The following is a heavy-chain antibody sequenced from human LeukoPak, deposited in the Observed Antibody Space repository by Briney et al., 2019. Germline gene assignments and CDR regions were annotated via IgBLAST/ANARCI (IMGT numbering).Heavy chain of an antibody. Sequence: SETLSLTCAVYGGSFSDYYWNWIRQSPGKGLEWIGYIYYSGSTYYNPSLKSRVTISLDTSKNQFSLKLSSLTAADTAVYYCARWRGIGYYFDYWGQGTLVTVSS. CDR1: GGSFSDYY. CDR3: ARWRGIGYYFDY. V-gene: IGHV4-34*09. J-gene: IGHJ4*02. D-gene: IGHD2-15*01. CDR2: IYYSGST.